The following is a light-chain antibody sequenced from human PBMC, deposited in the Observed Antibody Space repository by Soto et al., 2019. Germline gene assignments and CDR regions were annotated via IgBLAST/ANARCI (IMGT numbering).Light chain of an antibody. V-gene: IGKV1-39*01. J-gene: IGKJ2*02. CDR2: AAS. Sequence: DIQMTQSPSSLSASVGDRVTITCRASQSISTYLNWYQQKVGKAPTLLIYAASSLQRGVPSRFSGSGSETDFTLTISSLQPEDFATYYCQQSYSTPRTFGQGTKLEIK. CDR1: QSISTY. CDR3: QQSYSTPRT.